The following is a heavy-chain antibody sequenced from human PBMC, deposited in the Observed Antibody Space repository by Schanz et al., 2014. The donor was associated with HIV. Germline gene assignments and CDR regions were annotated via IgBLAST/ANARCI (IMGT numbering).Heavy chain of an antibody. J-gene: IGHJ4*02. V-gene: IGHV3-30*18. D-gene: IGHD1-20*01. CDR3: AKDQGDVTGTPFDY. Sequence: VVLVESGGGLVQPGGSLRLSCAASGFTFSSYGMHWVRQAPGKGLEWVAVISYDRRNKYYADSVKGRFTISRDNSKNTLFLQMNSLRAEDTAMYYCAKDQGDVTGTPFDYWGQGTLVTVSS. CDR1: GFTFSSYG. CDR2: ISYDRRNK.